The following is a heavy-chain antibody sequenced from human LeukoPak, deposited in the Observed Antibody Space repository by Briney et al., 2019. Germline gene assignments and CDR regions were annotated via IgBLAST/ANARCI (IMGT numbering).Heavy chain of an antibody. CDR2: ISYDGSNE. CDR3: TRDQTPYY. V-gene: IGHV3-30*04. CDR1: GFTFSSYV. J-gene: IGHJ4*02. Sequence: GGSLRLSCAASGFTFSSYVMHWVRQAPGKGLEWVAIISYDGSNEYYADSVKGRFTISRDDSKGIAYLQMNSLKTEDTAVYYCTRDQTPYYWGQGTLVTVSS.